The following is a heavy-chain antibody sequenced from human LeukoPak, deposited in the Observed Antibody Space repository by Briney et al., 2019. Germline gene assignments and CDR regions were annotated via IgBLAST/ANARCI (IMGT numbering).Heavy chain of an antibody. Sequence: PGGSLRLSCAGSGFTFGSYAIHWVRQAPGKGLEWVSAIRTSSSATYYADSEKGRFATSRDDSRSTVFLQMNSLRAEDTAVYYCARAPPSLCSSTSCEVHDAFDIWGQGTMVTVSS. V-gene: IGHV3-23*01. CDR3: ARAPPSLCSSTSCEVHDAFDI. D-gene: IGHD2-2*01. CDR2: IRTSSSAT. CDR1: GFTFGSYA. J-gene: IGHJ3*02.